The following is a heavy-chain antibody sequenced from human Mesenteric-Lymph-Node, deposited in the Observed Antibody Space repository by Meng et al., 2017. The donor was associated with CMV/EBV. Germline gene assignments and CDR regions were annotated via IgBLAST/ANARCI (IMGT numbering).Heavy chain of an antibody. CDR1: GGSVSSGIYY. J-gene: IGHJ6*02. CDR3: ARNAAVVPAASYYYGMDV. CDR2: ISYSGST. Sequence: SETLSPTCTVSGGSVSSGIYYWTWIRQPPGKGLEWIGYISYSGSTNYNPPLQTRVTISADTSNNQVSLKLSSVTAADTAVYYCARNAAVVPAASYYYGMDVWGQGTTVTVSS. V-gene: IGHV4-61*01. D-gene: IGHD2-2*01.